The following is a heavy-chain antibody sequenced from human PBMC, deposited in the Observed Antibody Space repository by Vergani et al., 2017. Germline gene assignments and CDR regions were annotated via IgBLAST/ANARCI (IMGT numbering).Heavy chain of an antibody. J-gene: IGHJ4*02. CDR1: GYTFTGYY. V-gene: IGHV1-2*02. CDR2: INPNSGGT. CDR3: SRLGTVVTLRFDY. D-gene: IGHD4-23*01. Sequence: QVQLVQSGAEVKKPGASVKVSCKASGYTFTGYYMHWVRQAPGQGLEWMGGINPNSGGTKYAQKFQVRVTLTRDTSISTAYMELSKLSFVTAADTAVYYCSRLGTVVTLRFDYGERRTLVTVSS.